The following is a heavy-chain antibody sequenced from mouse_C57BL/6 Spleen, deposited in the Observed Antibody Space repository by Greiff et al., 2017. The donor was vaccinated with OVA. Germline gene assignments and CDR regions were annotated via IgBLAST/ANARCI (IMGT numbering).Heavy chain of an antibody. Sequence: VKLVESGPGLVAPSQSLSITCTVSGFSLTSYGVSWVRQPPGKGLEWLGVIWGDGSTNYHSALISRLSISKDNSKSQVFLKLNSLQTDDTATYYWAKPTKGYGGYAMDYWGQGTSVTVSS. J-gene: IGHJ4*01. V-gene: IGHV2-3*01. CDR3: AKPTKGYGGYAMDY. CDR2: IWGDGST. D-gene: IGHD2-2*01. CDR1: GFSLTSYG.